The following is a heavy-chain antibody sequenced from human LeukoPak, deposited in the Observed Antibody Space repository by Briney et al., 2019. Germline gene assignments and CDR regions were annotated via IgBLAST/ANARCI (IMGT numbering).Heavy chain of an antibody. V-gene: IGHV4-59*01. CDR3: ARLGGEFDP. D-gene: IGHD3-10*01. J-gene: IGHJ5*02. Sequence: SETLSLTCTVFGESISGFYWSWTRQPPGKGLEWIGYIYYSGSTNYNPSLKSRVTISVDTSKNQFSLKLSSVTAADTAMYYCARLGGEFDPWGQGTLVTVSS. CDR1: GESISGFY. CDR2: IYYSGST.